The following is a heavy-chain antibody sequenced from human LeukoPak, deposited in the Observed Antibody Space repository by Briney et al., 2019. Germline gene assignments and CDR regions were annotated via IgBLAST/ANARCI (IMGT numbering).Heavy chain of an antibody. CDR3: SRTTVTKNYDYYMDV. Sequence: PSEALSLTCTVSGYSISSGYYWGWIRQPPGKGLEWIGSIYHSGSTYYNPSLKSRVTISVDTSKNQFSLKLSSVTAADTAVYYCSRTTVTKNYDYYMDVWGKGTTVTVSS. D-gene: IGHD4-17*01. J-gene: IGHJ6*03. V-gene: IGHV4-38-2*02. CDR2: IYHSGST. CDR1: GYSISSGYY.